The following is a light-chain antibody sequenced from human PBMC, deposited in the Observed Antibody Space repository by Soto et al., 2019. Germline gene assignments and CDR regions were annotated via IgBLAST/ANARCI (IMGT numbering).Light chain of an antibody. CDR3: QQYNSYSPET. J-gene: IGKJ1*01. CDR2: DAS. V-gene: IGKV1-5*01. CDR1: QSISSW. Sequence: DIQMTQSPSTLSASVGDRVTITCXASQSISSWLAWYQQKPGKAPKLLIYDASSLESGVPSRFSGSGSGTEFTLTISSLQPDDFATYYCQQYNSYSPETFGQGTKVDIK.